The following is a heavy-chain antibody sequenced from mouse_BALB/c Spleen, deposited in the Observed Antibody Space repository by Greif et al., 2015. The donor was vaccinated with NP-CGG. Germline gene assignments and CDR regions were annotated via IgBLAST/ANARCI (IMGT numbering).Heavy chain of an antibody. J-gene: IGHJ2*01. Sequence: VKLQESGPGLVAPSQSLSITCTVSGFSLTSYGVHWVRQPPGKGLEWLGVIWAGGSTNYNSALMSRLSISKDNSKSQVFVKMNSLQTDDTAMYYCARERSMITYYFDYWGQGTTLTVSS. V-gene: IGHV2-9*02. CDR1: GFSLTSYG. D-gene: IGHD2-4*01. CDR3: ARERSMITYYFDY. CDR2: IWAGGST.